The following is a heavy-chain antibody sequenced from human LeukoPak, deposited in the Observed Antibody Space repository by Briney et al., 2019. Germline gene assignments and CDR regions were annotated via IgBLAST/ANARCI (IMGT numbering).Heavy chain of an antibody. CDR2: ISAYNGNT. CDR1: GYTFTSYG. CDR3: ARVSVPTVTTIDWWFDP. J-gene: IGHJ5*02. Sequence: ASVKVSCKASGYTFTSYGISWVRQAPGQGLEWMGWISAYNGNTNYAQKLQGRVTMTTDTSTSTAYVELRSLRSDDTAVYYCARVSVPTVTTIDWWFDPWGQGTLVTVSS. D-gene: IGHD4-17*01. V-gene: IGHV1-18*01.